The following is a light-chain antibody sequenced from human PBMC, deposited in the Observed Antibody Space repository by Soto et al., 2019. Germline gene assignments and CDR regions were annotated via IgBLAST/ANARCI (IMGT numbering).Light chain of an antibody. J-gene: IGKJ5*01. CDR2: GAS. CDR1: QSVSSYY. V-gene: IGKV3-20*01. CDR3: QQYGSSPQPIT. Sequence: EIVLTQSPGTLSLSPGERATLSCRASQSVSSYYLAWYQQKPGQAPRLLIYGASSRATGIPDRFSGSGSGTDFTLTISRLDPEDFAVYYCQQYGSSPQPITFGQGTRLEIK.